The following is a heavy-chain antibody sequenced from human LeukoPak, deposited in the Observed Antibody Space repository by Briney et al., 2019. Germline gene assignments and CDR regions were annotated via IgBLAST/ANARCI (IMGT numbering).Heavy chain of an antibody. CDR1: GFTFSSYW. D-gene: IGHD4-17*01. CDR2: ISSSSSTI. V-gene: IGHV3-48*04. Sequence: PGGSLRLSCAASGFTFSSYWMSWVRQAPGKGLEWVSYISSSSSTIYYADSVKGRFTISRDNAKNSLYLQMNSLRAEDTAVYYCARDGSGTLVWDDYGDYVEYWGQGTLVTVSS. CDR3: ARDGSGTLVWDDYGDYVEY. J-gene: IGHJ4*02.